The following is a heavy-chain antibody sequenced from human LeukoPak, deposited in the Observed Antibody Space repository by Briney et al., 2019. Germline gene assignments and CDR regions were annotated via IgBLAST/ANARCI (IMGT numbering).Heavy chain of an antibody. Sequence: ASVKVSCKASGYTFTGYYMHWVRQATGQGLEWMGWMNPNSGNTGYAQKFQGRVTMTRNTSISTAYMELSSLRSEDTAVYYCARASRVQNYYYGMDVWGQGTTVTVSS. D-gene: IGHD1-1*01. CDR1: GYTFTGYY. V-gene: IGHV1-8*02. CDR3: ARASRVQNYYYGMDV. J-gene: IGHJ6*02. CDR2: MNPNSGNT.